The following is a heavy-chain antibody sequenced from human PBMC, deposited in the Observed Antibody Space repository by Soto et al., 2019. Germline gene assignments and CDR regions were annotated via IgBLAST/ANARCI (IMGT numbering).Heavy chain of an antibody. Sequence: SVKVSCKASGGTFRSSTSSWVRQAPGQGLEWMGRIIPILGIANYAQKFQGRVTITADKSTSTAYMELSSLRSEDTAVYYCVHCSSTSCLDVWGKGTTVTVSS. J-gene: IGHJ6*04. CDR1: GGTFRSST. V-gene: IGHV1-69*02. D-gene: IGHD2-2*01. CDR2: IIPILGIA. CDR3: VHCSSTSCLDV.